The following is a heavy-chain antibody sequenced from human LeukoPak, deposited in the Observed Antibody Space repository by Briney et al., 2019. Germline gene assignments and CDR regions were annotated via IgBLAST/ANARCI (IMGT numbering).Heavy chain of an antibody. CDR3: ARGEVVGVTENNCFAP. J-gene: IGHJ5*02. CDR1: GYTFTSYG. D-gene: IGHD2-21*02. CDR2: ISAYNGNT. V-gene: IGHV1-18*01. Sequence: ASVKVSCKASGYTFTSYGISWVRQAPGQGLEWMGWISAYNGNTNYAQKLQGRVTMTTDTSTSTAYMELRSLRSDDTAVYYCARGEVVGVTENNCFAPGGQGPLVTVSS.